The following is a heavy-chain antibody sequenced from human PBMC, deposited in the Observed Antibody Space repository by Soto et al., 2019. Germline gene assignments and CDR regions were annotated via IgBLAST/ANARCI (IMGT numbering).Heavy chain of an antibody. D-gene: IGHD2-21*02. CDR1: GGSISSSNW. J-gene: IGHJ4*02. V-gene: IGHV4-4*02. Sequence: QVQLQESGPGLVKPSETLSLTCAVSGGSISSSNWWSWVRQPPGKGLEWIGEIYHTGTTNYDPSLXXXVXXSVDKSENRFSLNLRSVPAADTAVYYCWRGCSGDCYRDPDYGGQGTRVTVSS. CDR3: WRGCSGDCYRDPDY. CDR2: IYHTGTT.